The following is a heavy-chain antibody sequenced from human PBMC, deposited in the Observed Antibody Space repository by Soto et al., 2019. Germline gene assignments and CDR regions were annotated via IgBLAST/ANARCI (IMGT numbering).Heavy chain of an antibody. CDR3: ARGIAVEMYNWFDP. V-gene: IGHV4-59*01. J-gene: IGHJ5*02. CDR2: IYYSGST. CDR1: GGSISSYY. D-gene: IGHD6-19*01. Sequence: SETLSLTCTVSGGSISSYYWSWIRQPPGKGLEWIGYIYYSGSTNYNPSLKSRVTISVDTSKNQFSLKLSSVTAADTAVYYCARGIAVEMYNWFDPWGQGTLVTVSS.